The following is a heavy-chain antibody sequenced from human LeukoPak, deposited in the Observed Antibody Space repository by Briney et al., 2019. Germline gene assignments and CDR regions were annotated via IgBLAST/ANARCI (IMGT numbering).Heavy chain of an antibody. D-gene: IGHD3-10*01. Sequence: PGGSLRLSCAASGFTFSSYEMNWVRQAPGKGLEWVSYISSSGSTIYYADSVKGRFTISRDNAKNSLYLQMNSLRAEDTAVYYCARDSVVRGATAQLNFDYWGQGTLVTVSS. CDR3: ARDSVVRGATAQLNFDY. J-gene: IGHJ4*02. CDR2: ISSSGSTI. CDR1: GFTFSSYE. V-gene: IGHV3-48*03.